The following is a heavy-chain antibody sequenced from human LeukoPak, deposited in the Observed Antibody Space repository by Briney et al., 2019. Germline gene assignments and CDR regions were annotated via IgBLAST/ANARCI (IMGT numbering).Heavy chain of an antibody. Sequence: GGSLRLSCGASGFTFDNYAMHWVRQAPGKGLEWVSFISGDGGRTYYADSVKGRFTISRDNSKNSLYLQMNSLRTEDTAFYYCAKGLHVLRFLDNQESWGRGTLVTVSS. V-gene: IGHV3-43*02. CDR3: AKGLHVLRFLDNQES. CDR1: GFTFDNYA. CDR2: ISGDGGRT. J-gene: IGHJ5*02. D-gene: IGHD3-3*01.